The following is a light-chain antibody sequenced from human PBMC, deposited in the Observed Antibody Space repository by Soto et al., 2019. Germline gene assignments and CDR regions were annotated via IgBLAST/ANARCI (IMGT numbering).Light chain of an antibody. J-gene: IGLJ3*02. CDR2: EVI. V-gene: IGLV2-14*01. CDR3: SSYTTSSTVV. CDR1: GGDVGGYNY. Sequence: QSALTQPASVSGSPGQRITISCAGTGGDVGGYNYVPWYQQHPGKAPKLMIYEVIRRPSGISNRFSGSKSGNTASLTISTLPAEDEAEYYCSSYTTSSTVVFGGGTKLTVL.